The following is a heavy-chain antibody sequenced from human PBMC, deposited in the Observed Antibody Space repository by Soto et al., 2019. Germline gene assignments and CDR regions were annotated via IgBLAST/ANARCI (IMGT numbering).Heavy chain of an antibody. J-gene: IGHJ5*02. Sequence: GSGPTLVNPTQTLTLTCTFSGFSLNTSGLCVSWIRQPPGKALEWLARIDWDDDKYYSTSLKTRLTISKDTSKNQVVLTMTNMDPVDTATYYCAHTDGLVEMATITFGIHWFDPWGQGTLVTVSS. V-gene: IGHV2-70*12. CDR2: IDWDDDK. D-gene: IGHD5-12*01. CDR1: GFSLNTSGLC. CDR3: AHTDGLVEMATITFGIHWFDP.